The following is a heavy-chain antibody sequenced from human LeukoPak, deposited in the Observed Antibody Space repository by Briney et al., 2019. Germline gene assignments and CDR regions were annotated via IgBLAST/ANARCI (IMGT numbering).Heavy chain of an antibody. V-gene: IGHV3-48*01. J-gene: IGHJ6*03. D-gene: IGHD3-3*01. CDR2: IDSSSSTI. Sequence: PGGSLRLSCAVSGFPFITYNMNWVRQAPGKGLEWVSYIDSSSSTIYYADSVKGRFTVSRDNAKNSLDLQMNSLRADDTAMYYCAKDHIRFSFYYYMDVWGKGTTVTVSS. CDR3: AKDHIRFSFYYYMDV. CDR1: GFPFITYN.